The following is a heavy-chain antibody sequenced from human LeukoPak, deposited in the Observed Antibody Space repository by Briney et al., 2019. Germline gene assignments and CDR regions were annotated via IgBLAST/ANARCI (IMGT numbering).Heavy chain of an antibody. D-gene: IGHD3-16*01. Sequence: SVKVSCKASGGTFSSYAISWVRQAPGQGLEWMGGIIPIFGTANYAQKFQGRVTITTGESTSTAYMELSSLRSEDTAVYYCAIGITDWGPYYFDYWGQGTLVTVSS. CDR2: IIPIFGTA. CDR1: GGTFSSYA. CDR3: AIGITDWGPYYFDY. J-gene: IGHJ4*02. V-gene: IGHV1-69*05.